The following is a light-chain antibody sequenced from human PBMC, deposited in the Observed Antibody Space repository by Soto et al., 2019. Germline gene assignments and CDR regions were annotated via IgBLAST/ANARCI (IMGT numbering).Light chain of an antibody. J-gene: IGKJ1*01. CDR2: AAS. CDR3: QQSYSTPWT. V-gene: IGKV1-39*01. Sequence: DIQMTQSPSSLSASVGDRVTIPCRASQSISNYLSWYQQIPGKAPKLLIYAASTLRSGVSSRFSGSGSGTDFTLTIRSLQPEDFATYYCQQSYSTPWTFGQGPKVEIK. CDR1: QSISNY.